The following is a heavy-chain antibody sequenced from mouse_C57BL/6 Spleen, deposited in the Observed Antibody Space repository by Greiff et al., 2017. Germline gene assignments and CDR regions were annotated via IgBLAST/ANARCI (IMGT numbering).Heavy chain of an antibody. D-gene: IGHD1-1*01. CDR2: INPNNGGT. J-gene: IGHJ4*01. CDR3: ARKEDYGSSYFAMDY. Sequence: EVQLQQSGPELVKPGASVKISCKASGYTFTDYYMNWVKQSHGKSLEWIGDINPNNGGTSYNQKFKGKATLTVDKSSSTAYMEIRSLTSEDSAVYYWARKEDYGSSYFAMDYWGQGTSVTVSS. V-gene: IGHV1-26*01. CDR1: GYTFTDYY.